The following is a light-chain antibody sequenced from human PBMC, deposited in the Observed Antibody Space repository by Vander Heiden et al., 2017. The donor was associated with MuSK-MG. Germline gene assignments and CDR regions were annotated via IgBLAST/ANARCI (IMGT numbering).Light chain of an antibody. CDR3: QQSYTSPLT. Sequence: DIQMTQSPSSLSASVGDRVTITCRASHSIGKFLNWYQEKPGKAPNLLIYVASSFHAAVPSTFRGPGPGTDFTLSISMLHPEDLATYYSQQSYTSPLTFGGGTKLEIK. J-gene: IGKJ4*01. CDR1: HSIGKF. CDR2: VAS. V-gene: IGKV1-39*01.